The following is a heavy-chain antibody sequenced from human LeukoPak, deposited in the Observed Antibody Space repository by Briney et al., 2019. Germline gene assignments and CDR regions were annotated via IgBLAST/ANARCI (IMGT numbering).Heavy chain of an antibody. Sequence: GGSLRLSCAASGFTFSSYAMSWVRQAPGRGLEWVSAISGSGGSTYYADSVKGRFTISGDNSKNTLYLQMNSLRAEDTAVYYCAKGGSWLSDAFDIWGQGTMVTVSS. V-gene: IGHV3-23*01. CDR3: AKGGSWLSDAFDI. CDR2: ISGSGGST. D-gene: IGHD5-12*01. J-gene: IGHJ3*02. CDR1: GFTFSSYA.